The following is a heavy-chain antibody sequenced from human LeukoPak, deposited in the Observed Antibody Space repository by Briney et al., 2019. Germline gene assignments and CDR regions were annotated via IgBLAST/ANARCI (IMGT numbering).Heavy chain of an antibody. CDR3: ARVVAAAGTQIDY. D-gene: IGHD6-13*01. CDR1: GGSSSSYY. CDR2: IYYSGST. V-gene: IGHV4-59*12. Sequence: SETLSLTCTVSGGSSSSYYWSWIRQPPGKGLEWIGYIYYSGSTNYNPSLKSRVTISVDTSKNQFSLKLSSVTAADTAVYYCARVVAAAGTQIDYWGQGTLVTVSS. J-gene: IGHJ4*02.